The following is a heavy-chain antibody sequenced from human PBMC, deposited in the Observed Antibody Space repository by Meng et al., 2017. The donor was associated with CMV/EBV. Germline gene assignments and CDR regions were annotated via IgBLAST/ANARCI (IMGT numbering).Heavy chain of an antibody. CDR1: GFTFSIYG. CDR3: AKDRSVNCGGDCPNSD. D-gene: IGHD2-21*01. V-gene: IGHV3-33*06. J-gene: IGHJ4*02. Sequence: GGSLRLSCAASGFTFSIYGMHWVRQAPGKGLEWVAVIWYDGSNKYYADSVKGRFTISRDNSKNTLYLQMNSLRAEDTAVYYCAKDRSVNCGGDCPNSDWGQGTLVTVSS. CDR2: IWYDGSNK.